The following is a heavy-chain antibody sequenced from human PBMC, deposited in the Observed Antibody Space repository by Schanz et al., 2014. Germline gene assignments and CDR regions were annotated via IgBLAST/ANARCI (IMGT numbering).Heavy chain of an antibody. CDR1: GFSFNNYW. V-gene: IGHV3-30*03. Sequence: VQLVESGGGLVQPGGSLRLSCAASGFSFNNYWMTWFRQAPGKGLEWVAVISDDGSRRHYADFVTGRFTISRDNSKDTVYLQMNSLRAEDTAVYYCARDLAGGGNDVWGQGTLVTVSS. CDR2: ISDDGSRR. J-gene: IGHJ4*02. CDR3: ARDLAGGGNDV. D-gene: IGHD2-15*01.